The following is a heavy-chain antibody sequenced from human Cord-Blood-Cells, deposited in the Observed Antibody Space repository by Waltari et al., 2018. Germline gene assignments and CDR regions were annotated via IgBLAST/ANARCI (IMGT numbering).Heavy chain of an antibody. V-gene: IGHV4-59*01. CDR2: IYYSGST. D-gene: IGHD2-2*02. CDR1: GGSISSYY. J-gene: IGHJ6*03. Sequence: QVQLQESGPGLVKPSETLSLTCTVSGGSISSYYWSWIRQPPGKGLEWIGYIYYSGSTNYNPSLKSRVTISVDTSKNQFSLKLSSVTAADTAVYYCARGGGYCSSTSCYTTDYYYYYMDVWGKGTMVTVSS. CDR3: ARGGGYCSSTSCYTTDYYYYYMDV.